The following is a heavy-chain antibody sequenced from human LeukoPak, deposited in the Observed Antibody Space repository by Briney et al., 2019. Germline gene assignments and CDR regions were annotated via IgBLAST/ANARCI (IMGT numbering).Heavy chain of an antibody. CDR3: ARERGHQLVPPTWTHDGGFDF. J-gene: IGHJ4*02. CDR2: IHHPYIT. V-gene: IGHV4-39*02. Sequence: PSETLSLTCTVSGGSISSSSYFWAWIRQPPGKGLEWIATIHHPYITHYNPSLERRFTISMDASNNQLSLGLSSVTAADTAVYYCARERGHQLVPPTWTHDGGFDFWGQGTQVTVSS. CDR1: GGSISSSSYF. D-gene: IGHD5-18*01.